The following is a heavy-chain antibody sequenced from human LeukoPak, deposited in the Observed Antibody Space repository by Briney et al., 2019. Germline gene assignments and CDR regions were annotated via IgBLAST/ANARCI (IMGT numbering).Heavy chain of an antibody. CDR1: GYTFTSYG. CDR2: ISAYNGNT. D-gene: IGHD3-16*01. V-gene: IGHV1-18*01. CDR3: ARVVGGAYYYYYYMDV. Sequence: GASVKVSCKASGYTFTSYGISWVRQAPGQGLEWMGWISAYNGNTNYAQKLQGRVTMTTDTSTSTACMELRSLRSDDTAVYYCARVVGGAYYYYYYMDVWGKGTTVTVSS. J-gene: IGHJ6*03.